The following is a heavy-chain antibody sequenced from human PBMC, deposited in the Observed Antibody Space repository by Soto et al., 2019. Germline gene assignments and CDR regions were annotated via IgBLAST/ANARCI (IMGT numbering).Heavy chain of an antibody. J-gene: IGHJ4*02. V-gene: IGHV3-23*03. Sequence: GGSLRHSCAASGCTCIDYSMSWVRQAPGKGLEWVSIIGNDATTTYYIDSVKGRFTISRDNSKSTLYLQMNSLRAEDTAVYYCAKTYGTGTTRSFDYWGQGTLVTVSS. CDR2: IGNDATTT. CDR1: GCTCIDYS. CDR3: AKTYGTGTTRSFDY. D-gene: IGHD1-7*01.